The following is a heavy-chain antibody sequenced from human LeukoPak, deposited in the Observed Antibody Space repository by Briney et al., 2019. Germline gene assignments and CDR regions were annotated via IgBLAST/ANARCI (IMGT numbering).Heavy chain of an antibody. J-gene: IGHJ4*02. CDR2: INPNSGGA. CDR1: GYTFTGYY. CDR3: ARGRIGYYLDY. Sequence: ASVKVSCKASGYTFTGYYMHWLRQAPGQGLEWMGWINPNSGGANYAEKFQGRVTMTSDTSISTAYMELTRLRSDDTAVYYCARGRIGYYLDYWGQGTLVPVSS. V-gene: IGHV1-2*02. D-gene: IGHD3-22*01.